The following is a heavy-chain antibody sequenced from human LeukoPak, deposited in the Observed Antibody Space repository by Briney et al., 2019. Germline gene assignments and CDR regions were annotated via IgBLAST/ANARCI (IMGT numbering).Heavy chain of an antibody. CDR2: IYYSGST. Sequence: SETLSLTCTVSGGSISSSSYYWGWIRQPPGKGLEWIGSIYYSGSTYYNPSLKSRVTISVDTSKNQFSLKLSSVTAADTAVYYCARQALRETARRGVGNFDYWGQGTLVTVSS. CDR3: ARQALRETARRGVGNFDY. CDR1: GGSISSSSYY. J-gene: IGHJ4*02. V-gene: IGHV4-39*01. D-gene: IGHD6-6*01.